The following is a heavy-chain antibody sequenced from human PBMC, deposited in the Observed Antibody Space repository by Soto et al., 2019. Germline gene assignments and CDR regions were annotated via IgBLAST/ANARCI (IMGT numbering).Heavy chain of an antibody. CDR3: ARDTSNSFDY. D-gene: IGHD2-2*01. CDR2: ISPYNGNT. CDR1: GFTFNTYF. Sequence: HVQLLQSGGELKKPGASVKVSCNTSGFTFNTYFISWVRQAPGQGLEWMGWISPYNGNTKYGEKFQGRVTMTTDSITTTAYMELRTLRIDDTAVYYWARDTSNSFDYWGQGALVTVSS. V-gene: IGHV1-18*01. J-gene: IGHJ4*02.